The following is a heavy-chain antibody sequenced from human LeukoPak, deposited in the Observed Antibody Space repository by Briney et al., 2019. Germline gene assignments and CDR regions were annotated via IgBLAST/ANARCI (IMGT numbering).Heavy chain of an antibody. CDR2: IWYDGSNK. CDR1: GFTFSSYG. CDR3: ARAAIRSYHPGY. V-gene: IGHV3-33*01. Sequence: GGSLRLSCAASGFTFSSYGMHWVRQAPGKGLEWVAVIWYDGSNKYHADSVKGRFTISRDNSKNTLYLQMNSLRAEDTAVYYCARAAIRSYHPGYWGQGTLVTVSS. D-gene: IGHD2-21*01. J-gene: IGHJ4*02.